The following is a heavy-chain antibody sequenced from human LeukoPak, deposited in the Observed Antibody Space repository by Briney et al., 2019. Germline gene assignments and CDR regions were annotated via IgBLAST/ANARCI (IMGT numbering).Heavy chain of an antibody. CDR2: INHSGST. D-gene: IGHD2-15*01. Sequence: SETLSLTCAVYGGSFSGYYWSWIRQPPGKGLEWIGEINHSGSTNYNPSFKSRVTISVDTSKNQFSLKLSSVTAADTAVYYCARGPGGNDFDYWGQGTLVTVSS. J-gene: IGHJ4*02. CDR1: GGSFSGYY. V-gene: IGHV4-34*01. CDR3: ARGPGGNDFDY.